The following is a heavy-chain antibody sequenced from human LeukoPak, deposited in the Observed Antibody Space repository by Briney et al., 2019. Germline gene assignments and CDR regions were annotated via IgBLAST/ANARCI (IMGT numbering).Heavy chain of an antibody. V-gene: IGHV4-59*01. D-gene: IGHD5-12*01. CDR1: GGSISSYY. CDR2: IYYSGST. Sequence: SETPSLTCTVSGGSISSYYWSWIRQPPGKGLEWLGYIYYSGSTNYNPSLKSRVTISVDTSKNQFSLKLSSVTAADTAVYYCARGGYSGYGHAFDIWGQGTMVTVSS. CDR3: ARGGYSGYGHAFDI. J-gene: IGHJ3*02.